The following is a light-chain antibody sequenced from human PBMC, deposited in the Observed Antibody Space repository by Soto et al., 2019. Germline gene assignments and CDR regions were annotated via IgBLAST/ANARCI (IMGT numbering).Light chain of an antibody. V-gene: IGKV1-39*01. Sequence: DIQMTQSPSSLSASVGDRVTVTCRASQSISTYLNWYRQKPGKAPKLLIYAASSLQSGVPSRFSGSGSGTDFTLTIRSLQPEDFATYYCQQSYSTPLTFGGGTKVEIK. CDR2: AAS. J-gene: IGKJ4*01. CDR1: QSISTY. CDR3: QQSYSTPLT.